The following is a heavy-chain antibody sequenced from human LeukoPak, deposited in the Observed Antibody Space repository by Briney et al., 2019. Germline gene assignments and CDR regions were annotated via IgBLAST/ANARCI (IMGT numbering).Heavy chain of an antibody. CDR1: GGTFSRYA. CDR2: ISAYNGNT. V-gene: IGHV1-18*01. D-gene: IGHD4-17*01. CDR3: ARDPLDYGDYVAIDY. Sequence: ASVKVSCKASGGTFSRYAISWVRQAPGQGLEWMGWISAYNGNTNYAQKLQGRVTMTTDTSTSTAYMELRSLRSDDTAVYYCARDPLDYGDYVAIDYWGQGTLVTVSS. J-gene: IGHJ4*02.